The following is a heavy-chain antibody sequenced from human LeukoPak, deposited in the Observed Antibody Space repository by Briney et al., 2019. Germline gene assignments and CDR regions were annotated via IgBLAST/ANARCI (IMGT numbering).Heavy chain of an antibody. D-gene: IGHD3-10*01. V-gene: IGHV4-39*07. Sequence: SETLSLTCTVSGGSISSSSYYWGWIRQPPGKGLEWIGSIYYGGSTYYNPSLKSRVTISVDTSKNQFSLKLSSVTAADTAVYYCAWFPTYYYGSGSYYWGQGTLVTVSS. CDR2: IYYGGST. CDR1: GGSISSSSYY. J-gene: IGHJ4*02. CDR3: AWFPTYYYGSGSYY.